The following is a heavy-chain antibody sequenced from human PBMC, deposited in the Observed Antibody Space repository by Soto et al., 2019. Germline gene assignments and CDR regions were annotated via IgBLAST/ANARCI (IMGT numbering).Heavy chain of an antibody. Sequence: ASVKVSCKVSGYSLTEISIHWVRQAPGKGLEWMGGFDPEDGKTIYAQKFQGRVTMPEDTSTDTAYMALSSLTSEDTAVYYCAIAELLTGYYEGRGWFDPWGQGTLVTVSS. CDR1: GYSLTEIS. J-gene: IGHJ5*02. D-gene: IGHD3-9*01. V-gene: IGHV1-24*01. CDR2: FDPEDGKT. CDR3: AIAELLTGYYEGRGWFDP.